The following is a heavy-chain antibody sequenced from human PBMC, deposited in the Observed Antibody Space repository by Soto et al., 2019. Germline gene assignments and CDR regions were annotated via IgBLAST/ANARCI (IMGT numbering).Heavy chain of an antibody. V-gene: IGHV5-51*01. CDR3: ARHANYYDTLSGYYFDY. Sequence: GESLKISCKGSGCSFTSYWIAWVRQMPGKGLEWMAIINPGDSETKYGPSFQGQVTISADKSINTAYLQWSSLKASDTAMYYCARHANYYDTLSGYYFDYWGQGTQVPVSS. CDR2: INPGDSET. J-gene: IGHJ4*02. CDR1: GCSFTSYW. D-gene: IGHD3-9*01.